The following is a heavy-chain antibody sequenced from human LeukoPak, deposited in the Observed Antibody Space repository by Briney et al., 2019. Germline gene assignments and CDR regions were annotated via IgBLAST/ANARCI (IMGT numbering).Heavy chain of an antibody. J-gene: IGHJ4*02. Sequence: SETLSLTCTVSGGAISSGSHYWSWIRQSAGKGLGWIGRIHTSGTTNSNPSLKSRVTISVDTSKNQFSLKLSSVTAADTAVYYCARDDTGYSSGWSKDFDYWGQGTLVTVSS. CDR1: GGAISSGSHY. CDR3: ARDDTGYSSGWSKDFDY. CDR2: IHTSGTT. V-gene: IGHV4-61*02. D-gene: IGHD6-19*01.